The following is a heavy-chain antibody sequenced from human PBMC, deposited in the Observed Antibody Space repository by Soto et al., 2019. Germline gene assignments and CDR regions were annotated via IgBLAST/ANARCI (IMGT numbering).Heavy chain of an antibody. V-gene: IGHV4-59*01. CDR1: GDSISSYY. CDR2: LYYARSA. J-gene: IGHJ4*02. D-gene: IGHD3-22*01. CDR3: ALRSMAVVPEY. Sequence: QVQLQESGPGLVKPSETLSLTCAVSGDSISSYYCMWIQQPPGKGLESIGYLYYARSANYNPSLKSRVPMSVDTSTNQCSLTLSSMTAADTAVYYCALRSMAVVPEYWGQGTLVTVSS.